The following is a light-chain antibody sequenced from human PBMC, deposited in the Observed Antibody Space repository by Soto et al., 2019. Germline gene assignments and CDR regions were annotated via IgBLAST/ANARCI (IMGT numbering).Light chain of an antibody. CDR2: EVF. V-gene: IGLV2-14*01. CDR3: TSYASTSTYFV. CDR1: RSDVGGYNY. Sequence: QSVLTQPASVSGSPGQSITISCTGTRSDVGGYNYVSWYQHHPGKAPNLMMYEVFNRPAGVSNRFSGSRSGNTASLTISGLQADDEADYYCTSYASTSTYFVFGGGTKLTVL. J-gene: IGLJ2*01.